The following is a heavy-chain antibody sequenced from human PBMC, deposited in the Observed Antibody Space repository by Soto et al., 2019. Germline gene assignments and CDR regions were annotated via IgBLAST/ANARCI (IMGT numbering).Heavy chain of an antibody. V-gene: IGHV4-31*03. CDR3: ARGGFGEGNWFDP. Sequence: QVQLQESGPGLVKPSQTLSLTCTVSGGSISSGGYYWSWIRQHPGKGLEWIGYIYYSGSTYYNPSLKSRVTISVDTSKSQFSLKLSSVTAADTAVYYCARGGFGEGNWFDPWGQGTLVTVSS. D-gene: IGHD3-10*01. CDR1: GGSISSGGYY. J-gene: IGHJ5*02. CDR2: IYYSGST.